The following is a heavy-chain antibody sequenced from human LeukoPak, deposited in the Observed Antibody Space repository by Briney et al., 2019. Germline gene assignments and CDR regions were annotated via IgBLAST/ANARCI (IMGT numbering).Heavy chain of an antibody. Sequence: SETLSLTCTVSGGSISSSSHYWGWIRQPPGKGLEWIGSIYYSRSTYYNPSLKSRVTISVDTSKNQFSLKLSSVTAADTAVYYCAREIKEYSGYAYWGQGTLVTVSS. J-gene: IGHJ4*02. D-gene: IGHD5-12*01. CDR2: IYYSRST. CDR3: AREIKEYSGYAY. CDR1: GGSISSSSHY. V-gene: IGHV4-39*07.